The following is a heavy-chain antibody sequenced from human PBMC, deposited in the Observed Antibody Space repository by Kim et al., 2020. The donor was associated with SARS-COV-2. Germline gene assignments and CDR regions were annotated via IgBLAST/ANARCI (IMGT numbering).Heavy chain of an antibody. J-gene: IGHJ6*02. CDR3: ARSKQLGYYYYYGMDV. Sequence: SETLSLTCTVSGGSISSYYWSWIRQPPGKGLEWIGYIYYSGSTNYNPSLKSRVTISVDTSKNQFSLKLSSVTAADTAVYYCARSKQLGYYYYYGMDVWG. CDR1: GGSISSYY. V-gene: IGHV4-59*01. CDR2: IYYSGST. D-gene: IGHD6-13*01.